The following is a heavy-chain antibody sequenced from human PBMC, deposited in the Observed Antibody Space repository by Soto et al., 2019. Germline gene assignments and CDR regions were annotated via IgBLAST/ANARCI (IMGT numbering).Heavy chain of an antibody. CDR1: GFTFRSYG. J-gene: IGHJ5*02. CDR3: AKPRSSLEWPPFDP. CDR2: IKSDGTTA. Sequence: QVKLVESGGGVVQPGRSRRLSCVTSGFTFRSYGMRWVRQSPDKGLEWVAVIKSDGTTADYIESVKGRFFISRDNSKKTVYLQMNNLSPEDTGIYYCAKPRSSLEWPPFDPWGQGTLVTVSS. D-gene: IGHD3-3*01. V-gene: IGHV3-30-3*02.